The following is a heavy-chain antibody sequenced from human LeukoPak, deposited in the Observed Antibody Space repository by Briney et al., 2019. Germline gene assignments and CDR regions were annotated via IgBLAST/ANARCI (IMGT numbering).Heavy chain of an antibody. CDR3: AGESLAAAGPSWFDP. Sequence: PSETLSLTCTVSGASISKYYWSWIRQPPGKGLEWIGYIYYSGSTNYNPSLKSRVTISVDTSKNQFSLKLSSVTAADTAMYYCAGESLAAAGPSWFDPWGQGTLVTVSS. D-gene: IGHD6-13*01. V-gene: IGHV4-59*01. CDR2: IYYSGST. CDR1: GASISKYY. J-gene: IGHJ5*02.